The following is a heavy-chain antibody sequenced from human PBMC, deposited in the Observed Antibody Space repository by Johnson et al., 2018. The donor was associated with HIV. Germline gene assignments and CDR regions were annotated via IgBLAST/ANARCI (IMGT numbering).Heavy chain of an antibody. CDR3: ARRLAVAGTTPNHYDAFDI. CDR1: GFTVSSNY. Sequence: VQLVESGGGLIQPGGSLRLSCAASGFTVSSNYMSWVRQAPGKGLEWVSYISSSGSTIYYADSVKGRFTISRDNAKNSLYLQMNSLRDEDTALYYCARRLAVAGTTPNHYDAFDIWGQGTMVTVSS. J-gene: IGHJ3*02. CDR2: ISSSGSTI. V-gene: IGHV3-11*01. D-gene: IGHD6-19*01.